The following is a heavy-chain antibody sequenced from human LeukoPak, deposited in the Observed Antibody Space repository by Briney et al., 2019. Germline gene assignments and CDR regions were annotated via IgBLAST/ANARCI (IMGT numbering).Heavy chain of an antibody. CDR1: GFTFSSYW. CDR2: MKQDGSKQ. J-gene: IGHJ4*02. CDR3: ARILTGYDAFDY. V-gene: IGHV3-7*01. Sequence: GGSLRLSCAASGFTFSSYWMSWVRQAPGKGLEWVANMKQDGSKQYYVDSVKGRFTISRDNAKNSLYLQMNSLRAEDTAVYYCARILTGYDAFDYWGQGTLVTVSS. D-gene: IGHD3-9*01.